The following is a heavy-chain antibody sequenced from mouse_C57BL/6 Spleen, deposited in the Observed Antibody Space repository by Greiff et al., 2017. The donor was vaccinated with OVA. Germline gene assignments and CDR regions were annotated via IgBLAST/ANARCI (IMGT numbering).Heavy chain of an antibody. J-gene: IGHJ2*01. CDR3: ARRYYGSSLDY. CDR2: IYPSDSET. V-gene: IGHV1-61*01. CDR1: GYTFTSYW. Sequence: QVQLKQPGAELVRPGSSVKLSCKASGYTFTSYWMDWVKQRPGQGLEWIGNIYPSDSETHYNQKFKDKATLTVDKSSSTAYMQLSSLTSEDSAVYYCARRYYGSSLDYWGQGTTLTVSS. D-gene: IGHD1-1*01.